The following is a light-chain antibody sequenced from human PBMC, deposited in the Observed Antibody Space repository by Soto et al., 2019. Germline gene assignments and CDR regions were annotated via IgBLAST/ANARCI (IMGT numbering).Light chain of an antibody. V-gene: IGKV1-39*01. CDR1: QDISDY. J-gene: IGKJ2*01. CDR2: AAS. CDR3: PLTYRIRYT. Sequence: DIQMTQSPSSLSASVGDRVTITCRASQDISDYLNWYQQRPGQAPKLLIYAASNLQSGLPSRFTGSESGTDFPLTISSLRPEDFATIYCPLTYRIRYTFGQGTRVEI.